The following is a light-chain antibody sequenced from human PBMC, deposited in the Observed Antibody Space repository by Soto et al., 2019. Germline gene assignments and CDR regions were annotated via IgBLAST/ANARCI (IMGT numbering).Light chain of an antibody. J-gene: IGLJ3*02. V-gene: IGLV2-14*01. CDR1: SSDVGGYNY. CDR3: AAWDDTLNGQV. CDR2: EVS. Sequence: QSALTPPASVSGSPGQSITISCTGTSSDVGGYNYVSWYQQHPGKAPKLMIYEVSNRPSGVPDRFSGSKSGTSVSLAISGLRAEDEATYYCAAWDDTLNGQVFGGGTKVTVL.